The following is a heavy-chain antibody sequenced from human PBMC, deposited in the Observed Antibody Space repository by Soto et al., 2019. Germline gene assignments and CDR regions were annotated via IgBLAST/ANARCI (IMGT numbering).Heavy chain of an antibody. CDR2: ISGSGGST. V-gene: IGHV3-23*01. CDR3: AKDAVCSGGSCYSVNYSFDS. J-gene: IGHJ4*02. CDR1: GFTFSSYA. Sequence: PGGSLRLSCAASGFTFSSYAMSWVRQAPGKGLEWVSAISGSGGSTYYADSVKGRFTISRDNSKNTLYLQMNSLRAEDTAVYYCAKDAVCSGGSCYSVNYSFDSWGQGPRVT. D-gene: IGHD2-15*01.